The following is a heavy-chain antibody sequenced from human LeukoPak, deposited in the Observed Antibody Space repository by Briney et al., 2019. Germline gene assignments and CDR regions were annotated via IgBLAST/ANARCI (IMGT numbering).Heavy chain of an antibody. CDR2: MNPHSGET. J-gene: IGHJ1*01. Sequence: ASVKVSCKTSGYRFTAYPLHWVRQAPGQGLEWLGWMNPHSGETSNAQKFQGRVTMTRDTSISVAYMELSSLRSDDTAVYYCARGMDAEAFQNWGPGTLVTVSS. CDR1: GYRFTAYP. V-gene: IGHV1-2*02. D-gene: IGHD2-2*03. CDR3: ARGMDAEAFQN.